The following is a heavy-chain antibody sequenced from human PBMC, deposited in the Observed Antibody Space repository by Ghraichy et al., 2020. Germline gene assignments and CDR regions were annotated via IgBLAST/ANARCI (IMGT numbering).Heavy chain of an antibody. Sequence: GGSLRLSCAASGFTFSSYAMSWVRQAPGKGLEWVSAISGSGGSTYYADSVKGRFTISRDNSKNTLYLQMNSLRAEDTAVYYCAKDKAYSSGWDDAFDIWGQGTMVTVSS. D-gene: IGHD6-19*01. CDR3: AKDKAYSSGWDDAFDI. CDR1: GFTFSSYA. CDR2: ISGSGGST. V-gene: IGHV3-23*01. J-gene: IGHJ3*02.